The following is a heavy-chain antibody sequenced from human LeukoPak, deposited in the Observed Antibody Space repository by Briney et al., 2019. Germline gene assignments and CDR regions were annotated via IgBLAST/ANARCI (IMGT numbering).Heavy chain of an antibody. V-gene: IGHV4-61*01. D-gene: IGHD3-3*01. CDR1: GGSVSSGSYY. CDR2: MHYSGST. J-gene: IGHJ4*02. CDR3: ARRMSGPRYFDY. Sequence: SETLSLTCTVSGGSVSSGSYYWSWIRQPPGKGLEWIGYMHYSGSTNYNPSLKSRVTMSVDTSKNQFSLELSSVTAADTAVYYCARRMSGPRYFDYWGQGTLVAVSS.